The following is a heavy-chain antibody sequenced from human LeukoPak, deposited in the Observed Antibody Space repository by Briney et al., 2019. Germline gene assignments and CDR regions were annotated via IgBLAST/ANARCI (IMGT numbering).Heavy chain of an antibody. CDR1: GFTVSGNY. J-gene: IGHJ4*02. D-gene: IGHD6-19*01. V-gene: IGHV3-53*01. CDR3: ARESQWLANLFDY. CDR2: IYSGANT. Sequence: GGSLRLSCAASGFTVSGNYMSWVRQAPGKGLEWVSVIYSGANTYYADSVKGRFTISTDASKNTLYVQMNSLRAEDTAVYYCARESQWLANLFDYWGQGTLVTVSS.